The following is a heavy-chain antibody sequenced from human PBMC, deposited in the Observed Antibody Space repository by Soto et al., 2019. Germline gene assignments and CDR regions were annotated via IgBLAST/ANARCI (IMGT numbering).Heavy chain of an antibody. D-gene: IGHD3-9*01. CDR2: IYHTGSA. CDR1: GGSVSSGGYS. Sequence: LQLQQSGSGLVKPSQTLSLSCVVSGGSVSSGGYSWSWIRQSPEKGLEWIGYIYHTGSAYYTPSLKSRVTMSLDKSNNQFSLKLTSLTAADTAVYYCASSVVTPNVLTENGFDSWGQGTLVTVSS. J-gene: IGHJ4*02. V-gene: IGHV4-30-2*06. CDR3: ASSVVTPNVLTENGFDS.